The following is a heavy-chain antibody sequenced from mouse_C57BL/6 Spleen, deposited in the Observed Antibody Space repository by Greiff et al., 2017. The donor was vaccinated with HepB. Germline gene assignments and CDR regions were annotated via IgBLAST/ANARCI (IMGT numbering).Heavy chain of an antibody. D-gene: IGHD1-1*01. CDR2: INPNNGGT. V-gene: IGHV1-26*01. CDR1: GYTFTDYY. CDR3: ARTTTVVATDYFDY. Sequence: VQLQQSGPELVKPGASVKISCKASGYTFTDYYMYWVKQSHGKSLEWIGDINPNNGGTSYNQKFKGKATLTVDKSSSTAYMELRSLPSEDSAVYYCARTTTVVATDYFDYWGQGTTLTVSS. J-gene: IGHJ2*01.